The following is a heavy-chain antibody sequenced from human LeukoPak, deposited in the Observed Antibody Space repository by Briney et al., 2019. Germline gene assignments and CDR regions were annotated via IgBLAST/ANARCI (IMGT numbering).Heavy chain of an antibody. D-gene: IGHD6-19*01. CDR2: ISSLSNYI. CDR1: RFTFTNYS. Sequence: GGSLRLSCAASRFTFTNYSMNWVRQAPGKGLEWVSSISSLSNYIYYADSVKGRLTISRDNAKNSLYLQMNNLRADDQAVYYWARRGENSGFDFWGQGTVVIVSS. V-gene: IGHV3-21*01. CDR3: ARRGENSGFDF. J-gene: IGHJ4*02.